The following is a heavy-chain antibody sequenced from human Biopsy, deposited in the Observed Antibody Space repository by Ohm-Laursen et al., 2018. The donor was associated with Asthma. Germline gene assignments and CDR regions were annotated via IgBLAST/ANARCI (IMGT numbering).Heavy chain of an antibody. D-gene: IGHD6-19*01. V-gene: IGHV3-74*01. CDR1: GFTFTDYW. J-gene: IGHJ4*02. CDR3: AREGVAGTHIED. Sequence: SLRLSCSAPGFTFTDYWMHWVRQAPGKGLVWVSRINVEGTTTNYADSVKGRFTISRDNSKNTLSLQMNSLTAEDTAVYYCAREGVAGTHIEDWGQGTLVTVSS. CDR2: INVEGTTT.